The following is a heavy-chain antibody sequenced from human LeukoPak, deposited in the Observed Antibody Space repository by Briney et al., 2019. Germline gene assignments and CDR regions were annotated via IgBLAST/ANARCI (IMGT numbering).Heavy chain of an antibody. CDR3: SRGVTDPN. CDR1: GGSLSGYY. D-gene: IGHD3-16*01. Sequence: SETLSLTCAVYGGSLSGYYWSWIRQPPGKGLERIGEINHSGSTNYNLSLKSRVTISVDTSKNQLSLKLSSVTAADTAVYYCSRGVTDPNWGQGTLVTVSS. V-gene: IGHV4-34*01. J-gene: IGHJ4*02. CDR2: INHSGST.